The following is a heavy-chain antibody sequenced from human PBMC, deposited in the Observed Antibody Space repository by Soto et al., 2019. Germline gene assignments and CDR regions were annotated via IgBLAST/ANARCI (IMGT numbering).Heavy chain of an antibody. Sequence: TLSLTCTVSGGSISSDGNYWSWIRQHPGKGLEWIGYIHYSGSTYYNPSLKSRVTISVDTSKNQFSLKLNSVTAADTAVYYCARARMVRGIIYYYGMDVWGQGTTVTVSS. D-gene: IGHD3-10*01. V-gene: IGHV4-31*03. CDR2: IHYSGST. CDR1: GGSISSDGNY. J-gene: IGHJ6*02. CDR3: ARARMVRGIIYYYGMDV.